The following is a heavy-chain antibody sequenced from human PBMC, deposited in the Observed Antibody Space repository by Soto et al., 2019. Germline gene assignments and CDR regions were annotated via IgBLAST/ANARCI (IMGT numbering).Heavy chain of an antibody. V-gene: IGHV3-74*01. Sequence: EVQLVESGGGLVQPGGSLRLSCAASGFAFDSYWMHWVRQVPSESPVWVSRIDYDGTTTTYADSVKGRFTISRDNAKNTLYLQMNSLRAEDTAVYYCTRGPRPSSAGTGAYWGQGTLVTVSS. CDR1: GFAFDSYW. J-gene: IGHJ4*02. CDR2: IDYDGTTT. CDR3: TRGPRPSSAGTGAY. D-gene: IGHD6-13*01.